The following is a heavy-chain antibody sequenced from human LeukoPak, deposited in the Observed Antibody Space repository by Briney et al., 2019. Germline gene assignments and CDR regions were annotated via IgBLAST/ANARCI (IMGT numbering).Heavy chain of an antibody. Sequence: GASVKVSCKASGYTFTGYYMHWVRQAPGQGLEWMGRIHPNSGGTNYAQKFQGRVTMTRDTSISTAYMQLSRLRSDDTAVYYCARVSEMGYRQSGIDYWGQGTLVTVSS. V-gene: IGHV1-2*06. CDR1: GYTFTGYY. J-gene: IGHJ4*02. CDR2: IHPNSGGT. CDR3: ARVSEMGYRQSGIDY. D-gene: IGHD1-26*01.